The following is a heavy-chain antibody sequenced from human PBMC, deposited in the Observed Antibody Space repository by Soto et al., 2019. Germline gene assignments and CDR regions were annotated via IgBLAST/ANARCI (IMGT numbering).Heavy chain of an antibody. CDR2: ISGSGGST. J-gene: IGHJ6*02. CDR1: GFTFSSYA. D-gene: IGHD2-15*01. CDR3: AKEYCSGGSCYYYYGMDV. Sequence: GGSLRLSCAASGFTFSSYAMGWVRQAPGKGLEWVSAISGSGGSTYYADSVKGRFTISRDNSKNTLYLQMNSLRAEDTAVYYCAKEYCSGGSCYYYYGMDVWGQGTTVTVSS. V-gene: IGHV3-23*01.